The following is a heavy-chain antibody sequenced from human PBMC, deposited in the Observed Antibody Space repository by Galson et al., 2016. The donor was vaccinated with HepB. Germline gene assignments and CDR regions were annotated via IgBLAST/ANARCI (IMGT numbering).Heavy chain of an antibody. J-gene: IGHJ4*02. CDR1: GFTFSSYW. D-gene: IGHD3-22*01. CDR3: ATGYYHDSSGYYHHFDY. CDR2: IKVDGSEK. Sequence: SLRLSCAASGFTFSSYWMSWVRQAPGKGLEWVANIKVDGSEKSYVDSVKGRLTVSRDNAKNSLYLQMNSLRAEDTAVYYCATGYYHDSSGYYHHFDYWGQGTLVTVSS. V-gene: IGHV3-7*01.